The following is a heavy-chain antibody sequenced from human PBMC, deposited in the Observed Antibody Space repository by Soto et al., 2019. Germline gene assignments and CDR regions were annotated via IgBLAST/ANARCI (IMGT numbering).Heavy chain of an antibody. J-gene: IGHJ4*02. CDR2: MSGSGDSI. CDR1: GFTFSNYA. D-gene: IGHD7-27*01. V-gene: IGHV3-23*01. CDR3: ATGRQMGY. Sequence: DVQVLESGGDLVQPGESLRLSCAASGFTFSNYAMTWVRQAPGKGLEWVSTMSGSGDSIYYADSVKGRFTISRDNSKNTLYLQMNSLRADDWAVYYCATGRQMGYWVQGTLVIVSS.